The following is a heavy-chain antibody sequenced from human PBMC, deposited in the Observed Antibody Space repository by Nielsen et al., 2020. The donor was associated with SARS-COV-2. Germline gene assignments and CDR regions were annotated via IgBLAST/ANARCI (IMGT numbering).Heavy chain of an antibody. V-gene: IGHV3-30*18. Sequence: GESLKISCAASGFTFSSYGMHWVRQAPGKGLEWVAVISYDGSNKYYADSVKGRFTISRDNSKNTLYLQMNSLRAEDTAVYYCTKRSPAAIHYYGMDVWGQGTTVTVSS. CDR1: GFTFSSYG. CDR3: TKRSPAAIHYYGMDV. J-gene: IGHJ6*02. CDR2: ISYDGSNK. D-gene: IGHD2-2*01.